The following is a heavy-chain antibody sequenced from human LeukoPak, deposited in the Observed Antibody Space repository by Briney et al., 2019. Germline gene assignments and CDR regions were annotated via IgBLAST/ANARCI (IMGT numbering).Heavy chain of an antibody. CDR1: GYSFADYY. CDR2: INPKSGDT. V-gene: IGHV1-2*02. Sequence: ASVKVSCKTSGYSFADYYMHWVRQAPGQGLEWMGWINPKSGDTNYAQNFQGRVTMTGDTSFRTAYMEVSRLRSDDTGVYYCARERGRGPDTALDYWGQGSLVTVSS. D-gene: IGHD5-18*01. CDR3: ARERGRGPDTALDY. J-gene: IGHJ4*02.